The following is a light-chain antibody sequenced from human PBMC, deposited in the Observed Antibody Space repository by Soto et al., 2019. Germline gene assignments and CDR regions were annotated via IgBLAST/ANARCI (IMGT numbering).Light chain of an antibody. Sequence: DIQMTQSPSSLSASLGDRVTITCRASQSISSYLNWYQQKPGKAPKLLIYAASSLQSGVPSRFSGSGSGTDFTLTISSLQPEDFATYYCQQYSSSSEWTFGQGTKVDIK. CDR3: QQYSSSSEWT. CDR1: QSISSY. CDR2: AAS. J-gene: IGKJ1*01. V-gene: IGKV1-39*01.